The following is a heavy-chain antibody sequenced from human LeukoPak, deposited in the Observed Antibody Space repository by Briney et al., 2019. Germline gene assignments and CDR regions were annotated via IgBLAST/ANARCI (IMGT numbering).Heavy chain of an antibody. CDR1: GFTLEVYA. V-gene: IGHV3-9*01. J-gene: IGHJ4*02. Sequence: GGSLRLSCSASGFTLEVYAMHGVRPAPGRGLEWVSGISWNSGSIGYADSVKGRFTISRDNSKNTLYLQMNSLRADDTAVYYCARDRDSSGWYEGFDYWGQGTLVTVSS. CDR2: ISWNSGSI. CDR3: ARDRDSSGWYEGFDY. D-gene: IGHD6-19*01.